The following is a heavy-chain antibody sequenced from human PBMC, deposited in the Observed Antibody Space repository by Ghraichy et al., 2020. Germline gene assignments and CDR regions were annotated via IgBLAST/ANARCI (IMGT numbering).Heavy chain of an antibody. V-gene: IGHV3-11*06. CDR3: AGGSSRTVDY. Sequence: GESLNISCTASGFTFSDYYMSWIRQAPGKGLEWISYISGSSSYTNYADSVKGRFTISRDNARSSLYLLMNSLRAEDTAVYYCAGGSSRTVDYWGQGTLVTVSS. J-gene: IGHJ4*02. CDR2: ISGSSSYT. D-gene: IGHD1-1*01. CDR1: GFTFSDYY.